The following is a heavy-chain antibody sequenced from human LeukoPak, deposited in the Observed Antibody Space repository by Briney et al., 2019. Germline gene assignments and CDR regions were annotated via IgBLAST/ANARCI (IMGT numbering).Heavy chain of an antibody. V-gene: IGHV1-24*01. Sequence: ASVKVSCKVSGYTLTELPMHWVRQAPGKGLEWMGGFDPEDGETIYAQKFQGRVTMTEDTSTDTAYMELSSLRSEDTAVYYCATSPPFLYSSSWPVIWGQGTMVTVSS. J-gene: IGHJ3*02. CDR2: FDPEDGET. CDR1: GYTLTELP. D-gene: IGHD6-13*01. CDR3: ATSPPFLYSSSWPVI.